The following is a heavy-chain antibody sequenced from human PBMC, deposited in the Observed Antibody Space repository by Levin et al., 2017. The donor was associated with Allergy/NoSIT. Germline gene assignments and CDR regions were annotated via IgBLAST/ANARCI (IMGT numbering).Heavy chain of an antibody. Sequence: SETLSLTCTVSGGSISSYYWSWIRQPAGKGLEWIGRIYTSGSTNYNPSLKSRVTMSVDTSKNQFSLKLSSVTAADTAVYYCARVAAAGTFFDYYGMDVWGQGTTVTVSS. V-gene: IGHV4-4*07. CDR1: GGSISSYY. CDR3: ARVAAAGTFFDYYGMDV. D-gene: IGHD6-13*01. J-gene: IGHJ6*02. CDR2: IYTSGST.